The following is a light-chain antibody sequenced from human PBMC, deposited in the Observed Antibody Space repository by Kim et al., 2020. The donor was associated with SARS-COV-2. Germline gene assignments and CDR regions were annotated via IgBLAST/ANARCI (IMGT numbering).Light chain of an antibody. J-gene: IGLJ2*01. V-gene: IGLV4-69*01. CDR2: LNSDGSH. Sequence: QLVLTQSPSASASLGASVKLTCTLSSGHSSYAIAWHQQQPEKGPRYLMKLNSDGSHSKGHGIPDRFSGSSSGAGRYLTISSLQSKGEADYYCQTWGTVNVVFGGGTQLTVL. CDR1: SGHSSYA. CDR3: QTWGTVNVV.